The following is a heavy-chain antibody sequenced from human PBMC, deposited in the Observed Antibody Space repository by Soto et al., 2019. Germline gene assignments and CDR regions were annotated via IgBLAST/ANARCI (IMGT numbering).Heavy chain of an antibody. J-gene: IGHJ4*02. CDR2: IYYSGST. D-gene: IGHD3-3*01. CDR1: GGSISSGDYY. CDR3: AIQGERFLETAN. Sequence: QVQLQESGPGLVKPSQTLSLTCTVSGGSISSGDYYWSWIRQPPGKGLEWIGYIYYSGSTYYNPSLKSRVTISVDTSKNPFSLKLRSVTAADTAVYYCAIQGERFLETANWGQGTLVTVSS. V-gene: IGHV4-30-4*01.